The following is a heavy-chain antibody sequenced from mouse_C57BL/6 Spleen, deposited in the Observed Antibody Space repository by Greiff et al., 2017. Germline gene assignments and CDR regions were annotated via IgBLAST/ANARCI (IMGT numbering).Heavy chain of an antibody. CDR2: IYPGSGST. D-gene: IGHD1-2*01. CDR3: ARGGYYGTSGGY. Sequence: VQLQQPGAELVKPGASVKMSCKASGYTFTSYWITWVKQRPGQGLEWIGDIYPGSGSTNYNEKFKSKATLTVDTSSSPAYMQLSSLTSEDSAVYYCARGGYYGTSGGYWGQGTTLTVSS. CDR1: GYTFTSYW. V-gene: IGHV1-55*01. J-gene: IGHJ2*01.